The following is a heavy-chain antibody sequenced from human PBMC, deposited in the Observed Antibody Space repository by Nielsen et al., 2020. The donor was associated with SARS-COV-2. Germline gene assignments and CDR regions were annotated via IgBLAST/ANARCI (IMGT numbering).Heavy chain of an antibody. J-gene: IGHJ4*02. V-gene: IGHV1-18*01. Sequence: ASMKVSCKASGYTFTSYGISWVRQAPGQGLEWMGWISAYNGNTNYAQKLQGRVTMTTDTSTSTAYMELRSLRSDDTAVYYCARQGAPDYYDSSGYYKTEDYFDYWGQGTLVTVSS. CDR3: ARQGAPDYYDSSGYYKTEDYFDY. CDR1: GYTFTSYG. D-gene: IGHD3-22*01. CDR2: ISAYNGNT.